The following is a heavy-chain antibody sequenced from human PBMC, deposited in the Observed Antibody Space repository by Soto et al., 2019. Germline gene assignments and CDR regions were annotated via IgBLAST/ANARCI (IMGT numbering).Heavy chain of an antibody. CDR2: LDWDDDK. CDR1: GFSLSTGGMC. V-gene: IGHV2-70*01. J-gene: IGHJ3*02. Sequence: SGPTLVNPTQPRTLPCTFSGFSLSTGGMCVSWIRHPPGKALEWLALLDWDDDKYYSTSLKTRFTISKATYNNQVVLTITNIDPLDTATYYCAPMEYYDRSGYSRAAFDSWGQGTMVTVSS. D-gene: IGHD3-22*01. CDR3: APMEYYDRSGYSRAAFDS.